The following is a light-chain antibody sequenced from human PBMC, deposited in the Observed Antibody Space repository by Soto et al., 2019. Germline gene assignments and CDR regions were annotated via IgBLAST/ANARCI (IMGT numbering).Light chain of an antibody. Sequence: EIVLTQSPGTLSLSPGERATLSRRASQSVSSSYLAWYQQKPGQAPRLLIYGASSRATGIPDRFSGSGSGTDFTLTISRLEPEDFALYYCQQYGSSPAFGGGTKVEIK. J-gene: IGKJ4*01. CDR2: GAS. CDR1: QSVSSSY. V-gene: IGKV3-20*01. CDR3: QQYGSSPA.